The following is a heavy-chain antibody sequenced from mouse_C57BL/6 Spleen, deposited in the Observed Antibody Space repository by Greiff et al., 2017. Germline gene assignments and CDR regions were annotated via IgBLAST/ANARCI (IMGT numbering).Heavy chain of an antibody. CDR2: IRNKANGYTT. CDR3: ARFSPYDCYYGFAY. J-gene: IGHJ3*01. CDR1: GFTFTDYY. D-gene: IGHD2-3*01. V-gene: IGHV7-3*01. Sequence: DVKLVESGGGLVQPGGSLSLSCAASGFTFTDYYMSWVRQPPGKALEWLGFIRNKANGYTTEYSASVKGRFTISRDNSQRILYLQMNALRSEDSATYFCARFSPYDCYYGFAYWGQGTLVTVSA.